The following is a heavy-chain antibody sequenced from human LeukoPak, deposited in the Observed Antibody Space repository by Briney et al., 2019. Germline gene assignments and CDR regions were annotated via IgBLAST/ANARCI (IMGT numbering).Heavy chain of an antibody. D-gene: IGHD6-6*01. Sequence: GGSLRLSCAASGFTYDDYAMHWVRQAPGKGLEWVSLISGDGGSTDYADSVKGRFTICRDNSKNSLYLQMNSLRTEDTALYYCAKDKQGAAQDYWGQGTLVTVSS. J-gene: IGHJ4*02. V-gene: IGHV3-43*02. CDR3: AKDKQGAAQDY. CDR2: ISGDGGST. CDR1: GFTYDDYA.